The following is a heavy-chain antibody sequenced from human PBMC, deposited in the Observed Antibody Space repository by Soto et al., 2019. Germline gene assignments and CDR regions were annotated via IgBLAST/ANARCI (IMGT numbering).Heavy chain of an antibody. CDR1: GYTFTGYY. V-gene: IGHV1-2*02. Sequence: ASVKVSCKASGYTFTGYYIHWVRQAPGQGLEWMGWINPNSGGTNYAQKFQGRVTMTRDTSISTAYMELSRLRSDDTAVYYCARDKLAAAGTPLYYYYYGMDVWGQGTTVTVSS. J-gene: IGHJ6*02. CDR2: INPNSGGT. CDR3: ARDKLAAAGTPLYYYYYGMDV. D-gene: IGHD6-13*01.